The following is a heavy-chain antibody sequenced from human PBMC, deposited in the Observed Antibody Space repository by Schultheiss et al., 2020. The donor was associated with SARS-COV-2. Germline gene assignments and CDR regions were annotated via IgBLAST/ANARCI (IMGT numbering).Heavy chain of an antibody. CDR3: ARKNHYYGSGSYYKMGNWFDP. CDR2: INHSGST. D-gene: IGHD3-10*01. Sequence: SQTLSLTCAVYGGSFSGNYWSWIRQPPGKGLEWIGEINHSGSTNYNPSLKSRVTISIDTSNNQFSLKLTSVTAADTAVYYCARKNHYYGSGSYYKMGNWFDPWGQGTLVTVSS. J-gene: IGHJ5*02. CDR1: GGSFSGNY. V-gene: IGHV4-34*01.